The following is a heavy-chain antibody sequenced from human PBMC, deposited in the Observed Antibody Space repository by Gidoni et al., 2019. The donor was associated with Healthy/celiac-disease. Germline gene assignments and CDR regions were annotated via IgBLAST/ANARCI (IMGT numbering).Heavy chain of an antibody. CDR2: ISYDGSNK. CDR3: AKLLLMTNDAFDI. Sequence: QVQLVESGGGVVQPGRSLRPSCAASGFTLSSYGMPWVRQAPGKGLEWVAVISYDGSNKYYADSVKGRFTISRDNSKNTLYLQMNSLRAEDTAVYYCAKLLLMTNDAFDIWGQGTMVTVSS. CDR1: GFTLSSYG. J-gene: IGHJ3*02. V-gene: IGHV3-30*18. D-gene: IGHD3-10*01.